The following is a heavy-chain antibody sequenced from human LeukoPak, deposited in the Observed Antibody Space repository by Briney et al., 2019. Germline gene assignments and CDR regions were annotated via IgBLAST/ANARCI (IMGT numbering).Heavy chain of an antibody. Sequence: SETLSLTCAVYGGSFSGYYWSWIRQPPGKGLEWIGEINHSGSTNYNPSLKSRVTISVDTSKNQCSLKLSSVTAADTAVYYCASKKYPFDIWGQGTMVTVSS. CDR3: ASKKYPFDI. J-gene: IGHJ3*02. CDR2: INHSGST. CDR1: GGSFSGYY. D-gene: IGHD2-2*02. V-gene: IGHV4-34*01.